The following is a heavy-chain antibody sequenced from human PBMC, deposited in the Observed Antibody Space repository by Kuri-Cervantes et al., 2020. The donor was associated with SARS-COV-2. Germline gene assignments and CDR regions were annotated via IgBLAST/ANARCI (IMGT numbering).Heavy chain of an antibody. CDR2: IYPGDSDI. Sequence: GESLKISCKGSGYSFTTYWIAWVRQMPGKGLEWMGIIYPGDSDIRYSPSFQGQVTISADKSISTAYLQWSSLKASDTAMYYCARAVSGVSNPYYFDYWGPGTLVTVSS. CDR3: ARAVSGVSNPYYFDY. D-gene: IGHD3-10*01. CDR1: GYSFTTYW. J-gene: IGHJ4*02. V-gene: IGHV5-51*01.